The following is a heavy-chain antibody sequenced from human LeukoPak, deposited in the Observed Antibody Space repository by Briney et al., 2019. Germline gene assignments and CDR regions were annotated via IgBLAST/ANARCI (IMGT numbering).Heavy chain of an antibody. Sequence: GESLKISCKGSGYRFTNYWIGWVRQMPGKGLEWTGIIYPGDSDTRYSPSFQGQVTISADKSITTAYLQWSSLKASDTAMYYCTRQLSGSYYDYWGQGTLVTVSS. D-gene: IGHD3-10*01. CDR2: IYPGDSDT. CDR3: TRQLSGSYYDY. J-gene: IGHJ4*02. V-gene: IGHV5-51*01. CDR1: GYRFTNYW.